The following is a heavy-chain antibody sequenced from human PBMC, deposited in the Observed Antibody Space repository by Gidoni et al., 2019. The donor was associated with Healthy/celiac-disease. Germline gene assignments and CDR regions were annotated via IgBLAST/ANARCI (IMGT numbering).Heavy chain of an antibody. CDR1: GFTFRSSS. J-gene: IGHJ3*02. CDR2: ISSSSSYI. V-gene: IGHV3-21*01. Sequence: EVQLVESGGGLVKPGGSLSLSGAASGFTFRSSSMTWVRQAPGKGLEWVSSISSSSSYIYYADSVKGRFTISRDNAKNSLYLQMNSLRAEDTAVYYCARDHVTMVRGVTHTDAFDIWGQGTMVTVSS. CDR3: ARDHVTMVRGVTHTDAFDI. D-gene: IGHD3-10*01.